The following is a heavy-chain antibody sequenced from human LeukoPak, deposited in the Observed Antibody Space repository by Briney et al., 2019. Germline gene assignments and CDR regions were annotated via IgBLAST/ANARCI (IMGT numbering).Heavy chain of an antibody. V-gene: IGHV4-59*01. J-gene: IGHJ5*02. Sequence: PSETLSLTCTVSGGSISTYYWNWIRQPPGKGLEWIGDIYYSGSTDYNPSLKSRVIISIDMSKNQFSLKLSSVTAADTAVYYCARNWNYMMGWFDPWGQGTVVTVSS. CDR1: GGSISTYY. D-gene: IGHD1-7*01. CDR3: ARNWNYMMGWFDP. CDR2: IYYSGST.